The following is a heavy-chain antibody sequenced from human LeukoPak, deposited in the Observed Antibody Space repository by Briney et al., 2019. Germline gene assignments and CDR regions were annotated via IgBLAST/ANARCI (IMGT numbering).Heavy chain of an antibody. Sequence: ASVKVSCKASGYTFTSYAMYWVRQAPGQRLEWMGWINAGNGNTKYSQKFQGRVTITRDTSASTAYMELSSLRSEDTAVYYCASSPLRYFDSDYWGQGTLVTVSS. CDR2: INAGNGNT. J-gene: IGHJ4*02. D-gene: IGHD3-9*01. CDR1: GYTFTSYA. V-gene: IGHV1-3*01. CDR3: ASSPLRYFDSDY.